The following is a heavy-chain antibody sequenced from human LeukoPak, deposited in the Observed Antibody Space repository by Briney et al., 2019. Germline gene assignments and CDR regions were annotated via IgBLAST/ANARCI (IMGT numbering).Heavy chain of an antibody. Sequence: PGGSLRLSCAASGFTFSTYTMNWVRQAPGKGLEWVSSISSTSSYIYYSGSVKGRFTISRDNSKNSLFLQMNSVRVEDTAVYYCTRHLAGARYDYWGQGTLVTVSS. V-gene: IGHV3-21*01. D-gene: IGHD1-26*01. CDR3: TRHLAGARYDY. J-gene: IGHJ4*02. CDR1: GFTFSTYT. CDR2: ISSTSSYI.